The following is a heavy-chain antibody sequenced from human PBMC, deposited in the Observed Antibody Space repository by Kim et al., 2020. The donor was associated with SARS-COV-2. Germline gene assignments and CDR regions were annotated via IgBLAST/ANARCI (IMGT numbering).Heavy chain of an antibody. CDR1: GFTFDDYA. CDR3: AKDQSNYHGGWYYYYGMDA. V-gene: IGHV3-9*01. D-gene: IGHD4-4*01. Sequence: GGSLRLSCAAPGFTFDDYAMHWVRQAPGKCLEWVSGLSWNSGSIGYADSVKGRFTISRDNAKNSLYLQMNSLRAEDTALYYCAKDQSNYHGGWYYYYGMDAWGQGTTVTVSS. J-gene: IGHJ6*02. CDR2: LSWNSGSI.